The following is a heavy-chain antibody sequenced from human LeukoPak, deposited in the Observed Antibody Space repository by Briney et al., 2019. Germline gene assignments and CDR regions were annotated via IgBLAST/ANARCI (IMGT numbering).Heavy chain of an antibody. D-gene: IGHD4-23*01. CDR1: GGTISSYA. CDR2: IIPIYGTG. CDR3: ATTTVVTPWRWSFDL. Sequence: GASVKVSCKASGGTISSYAISWVRQAPGQGLEWMGGIIPIYGTGNYAQKFQGRVTITADESASTAYMELTSLTSEDTAVYYCATTTVVTPWRWSFDLWGRGTLVTVSS. J-gene: IGHJ2*01. V-gene: IGHV1-69*13.